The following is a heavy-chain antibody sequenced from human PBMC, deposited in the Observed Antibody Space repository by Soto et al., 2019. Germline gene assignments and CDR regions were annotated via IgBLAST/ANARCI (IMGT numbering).Heavy chain of an antibody. D-gene: IGHD5-18*01. CDR3: ARESYRGYSYGSFDF. V-gene: IGHV4-61*01. Sequence: ETLSLTCTVSGGSVSSGSYYWNWVRQPPGKRLEWIGYISYSGSTNYNPSLKSRVTISVDTSKNQFSLNLTSVTAADTAVYYCARESYRGYSYGSFDFWGQGSLVTVSS. J-gene: IGHJ4*02. CDR2: ISYSGST. CDR1: GGSVSSGSYY.